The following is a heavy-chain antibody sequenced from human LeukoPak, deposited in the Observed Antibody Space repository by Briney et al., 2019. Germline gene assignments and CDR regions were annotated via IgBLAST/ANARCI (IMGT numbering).Heavy chain of an antibody. J-gene: IGHJ6*02. CDR3: ARDPRTTGKSNYGMDV. CDR1: GFTVSSNY. D-gene: IGHD4-17*01. CDR2: IYSGGTT. V-gene: IGHV3-53*01. Sequence: GGSLRLSCAASGFTVSSNYMSWVRQPPGKGLEWVSFIYSGGTTYYADSVQGRFIISRDNSKNTVYLQMNSRRGEDTAVYYCARDPRTTGKSNYGMDVWGQGTTVTVSS.